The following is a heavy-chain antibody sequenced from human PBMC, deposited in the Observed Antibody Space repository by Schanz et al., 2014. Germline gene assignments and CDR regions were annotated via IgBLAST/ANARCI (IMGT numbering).Heavy chain of an antibody. CDR1: GGTFSSFA. CDR3: ARDAADFLAGYYLDT. Sequence: QVQLVQSGAEVKKPGSSVKVSCKASGGTFSSFAIFWVRQAPGQGLEWMGTIIPILDITNYAQKFQGRVTITADKSTSTAYMELSGLTHEDTATYYCARDAADFLAGYYLDTWGQGTLVVVSS. V-gene: IGHV1-69*04. CDR2: IIPILDIT. D-gene: IGHD3-9*01. J-gene: IGHJ4*02.